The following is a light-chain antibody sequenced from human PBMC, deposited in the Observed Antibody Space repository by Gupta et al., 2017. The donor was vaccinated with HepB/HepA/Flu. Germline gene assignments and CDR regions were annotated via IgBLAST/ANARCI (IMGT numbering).Light chain of an antibody. Sequence: DIQMTQSPSSLSASVGDRVTITCRASQTISNYLIWYQQKPGKAPKLLIYAASSLQSGVPSKFSGSGSGTDFTLTISSLRPEDFATYYCQQSYNSPLTFGGGTKVEIK. J-gene: IGKJ4*01. CDR2: AAS. CDR1: QTISNY. V-gene: IGKV1-39*01. CDR3: QQSYNSPLT.